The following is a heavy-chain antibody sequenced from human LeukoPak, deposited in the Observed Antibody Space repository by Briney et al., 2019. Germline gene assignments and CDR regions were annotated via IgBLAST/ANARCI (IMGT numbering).Heavy chain of an antibody. CDR3: ARSNQIGTTDY. V-gene: IGHV3-7*03. CDR2: INRDGGET. CDR1: EIIFDTYW. J-gene: IGHJ4*02. D-gene: IGHD1-1*01. Sequence: GGSLRLSCTASEIIFDTYWMSWVRQAPGMGLEWVANINRDGGETYYVDSVRGRFTISRDNARNSLYLQMSSLRVDDTAIYYCARSNQIGTTDYWGQGTLVTVSS.